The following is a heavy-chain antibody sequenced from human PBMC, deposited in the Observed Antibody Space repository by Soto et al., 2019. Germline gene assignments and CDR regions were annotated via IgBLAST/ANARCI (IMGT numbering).Heavy chain of an antibody. V-gene: IGHV3-30*18. CDR2: ISNDGNSE. Sequence: QVQLVESGGGVVQPGRXLRLSCAASGFTFSVFGMHWVRQAPGKGLEWVAVISNDGNSEHYADSVKGRFTISRDNSKNTFYLQMNSLSVEDTAVYYCAKTITTIGVSSTGRGALLDNWGQGILVSVSS. CDR1: GFTFSVFG. J-gene: IGHJ4*02. CDR3: AKTITTIGVSSTGRGALLDN. D-gene: IGHD3-3*01.